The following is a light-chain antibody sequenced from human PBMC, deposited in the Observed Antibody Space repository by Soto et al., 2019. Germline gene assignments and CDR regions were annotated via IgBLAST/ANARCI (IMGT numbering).Light chain of an antibody. V-gene: IGLV2-8*01. Sequence: QSALTQPPSASGSPGQSVTISCTGTSSDIGGYNFVSWYQHHPDKAPKLMIYEITKRPSGVPARFSGSKSDNTSSLTVSGLQAEYEADYYCRSYAGSNNYVLGNGTKLTVL. J-gene: IGLJ1*01. CDR2: EIT. CDR3: RSYAGSNNYV. CDR1: SSDIGGYNF.